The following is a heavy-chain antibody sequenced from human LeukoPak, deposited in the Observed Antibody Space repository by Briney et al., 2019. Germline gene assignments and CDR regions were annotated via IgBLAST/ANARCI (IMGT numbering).Heavy chain of an antibody. V-gene: IGHV3-74*01. Sequence: GGSLRPSCAASGFTFSTYWMHWVRQAPGKGLVWVSRIKSDGNSVSYADSVKGRFTISRDNAKNTLYLQMDSLRAEDTAVYYCAGSAEVNWFDPWGQGVLVTVSS. J-gene: IGHJ5*02. D-gene: IGHD3-10*01. CDR3: AGSAEVNWFDP. CDR2: IKSDGNSV. CDR1: GFTFSTYW.